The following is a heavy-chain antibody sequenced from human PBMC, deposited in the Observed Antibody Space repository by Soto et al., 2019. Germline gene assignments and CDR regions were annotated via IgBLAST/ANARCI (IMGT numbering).Heavy chain of an antibody. CDR1: GFTFDDYA. CDR3: AKDIGYDSSGYFDY. CDR2: ISWNSGSI. J-gene: IGHJ4*02. V-gene: IGHV3-9*01. Sequence: GGSLRLSCAASGFTFDDYAMHWVRQAPGKGLEWVSGISWNSGSIGYADSVKGRFTISRDNAKNSLYLQMNSLRAEDTALYYCAKDIGYDSSGYFDYWGQGTLVTVSS. D-gene: IGHD3-22*01.